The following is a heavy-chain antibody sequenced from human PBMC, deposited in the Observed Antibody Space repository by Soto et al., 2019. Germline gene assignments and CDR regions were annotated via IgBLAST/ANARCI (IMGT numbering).Heavy chain of an antibody. CDR2: IIPISDTT. CDR3: ARAQGSSTSLEIYYYYYYGMDV. J-gene: IGHJ6*02. CDR1: GGTFSSYA. V-gene: IGHV1-69*01. D-gene: IGHD2-2*01. Sequence: QVQLVQSGAEVKKPGSSVKVSCKASGGTFSSYAISWVRQAPGQGLEWMGGIIPISDTTNYAQKFQGRVPITADESTSTAYMELSSLRSEDTAVYYCARAQGSSTSLEIYYYYYYGMDVWGQGNTVTVSS.